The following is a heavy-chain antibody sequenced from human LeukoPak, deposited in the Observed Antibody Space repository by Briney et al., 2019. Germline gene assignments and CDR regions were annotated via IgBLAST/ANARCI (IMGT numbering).Heavy chain of an antibody. CDR2: IYYSGST. J-gene: IGHJ6*03. Sequence: SETLSLTCTVSGGSISSSSYYWGWIRQPPGKGLEWIGSIYYSGSTYYNPSLKSRVTISVDTSKNQFSLKLSSVTAADTAVYYCARDRGYDFWSGYTNYYMDVWGKGTTVTVSS. D-gene: IGHD3-3*01. V-gene: IGHV4-39*07. CDR3: ARDRGYDFWSGYTNYYMDV. CDR1: GGSISSSSYY.